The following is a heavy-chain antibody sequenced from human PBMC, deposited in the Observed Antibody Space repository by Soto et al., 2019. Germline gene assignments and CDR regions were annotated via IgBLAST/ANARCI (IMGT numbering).Heavy chain of an antibody. Sequence: GSLRLSCAASGFTFSTYAMYWVRQAPGKGLEWVSAISGSGGSTYYADSVKGRFTISRDNSKNTLYLQMNSLRAEDTAVYYCAKGRRSGSSLRSDYWGQGTLVTVSS. CDR1: GFTFSTYA. D-gene: IGHD6-19*01. V-gene: IGHV3-23*01. J-gene: IGHJ4*02. CDR3: AKGRRSGSSLRSDY. CDR2: ISGSGGST.